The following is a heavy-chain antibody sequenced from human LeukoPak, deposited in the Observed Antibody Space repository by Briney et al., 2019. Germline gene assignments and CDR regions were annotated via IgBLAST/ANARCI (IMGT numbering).Heavy chain of an antibody. CDR2: INHSGST. CDR1: GFTFSSLW. J-gene: IGHJ4*02. V-gene: IGHV4-34*01. D-gene: IGHD6-13*01. Sequence: GSLRLSCAASGFTFSSLWMSWVRQAPGKGLEWIGEINHSGSTSYNPSLKSRVTISVDTSKNQFSLKLSSVTAADTAVYYCARRAAGFDYWGQGTLVTVSS. CDR3: ARRAAGFDY.